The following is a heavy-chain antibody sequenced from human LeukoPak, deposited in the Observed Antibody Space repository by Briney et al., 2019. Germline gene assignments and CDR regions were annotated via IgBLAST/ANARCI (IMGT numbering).Heavy chain of an antibody. D-gene: IGHD2-21*02. Sequence: SDTLSLTCTVSGGSISSSSYYWGWIRQPPGKGLEWIGSIYYSGSTYYNPSLKSRVTISVDTSKNQFSLKLSSVTAADTAVYYCATSEENIEVVTAIGWYFDLWGRGTLVTVSS. V-gene: IGHV4-39*01. CDR1: GGSISSSSYY. CDR2: IYYSGST. J-gene: IGHJ2*01. CDR3: ATSEENIEVVTAIGWYFDL.